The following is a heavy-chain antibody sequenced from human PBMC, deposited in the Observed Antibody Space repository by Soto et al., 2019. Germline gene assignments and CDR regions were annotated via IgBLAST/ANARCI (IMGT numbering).Heavy chain of an antibody. V-gene: IGHV3-11*05. J-gene: IGHJ4*02. CDR1: GFPFSDYY. Sequence: QVRLVESGGDLVKPGGSLRLSCAASGFPFSDYYMSWIRQAPGKGLEWVSSIGGSSSYTNNADSVKGRFTISRDNAKNSLYLQMNSLRAEDTAVYYCARRRPTGYYNYWGQGTLVTVSA. CDR3: ARRRPTGYYNY. D-gene: IGHD3-9*01. CDR2: IGGSSSYT.